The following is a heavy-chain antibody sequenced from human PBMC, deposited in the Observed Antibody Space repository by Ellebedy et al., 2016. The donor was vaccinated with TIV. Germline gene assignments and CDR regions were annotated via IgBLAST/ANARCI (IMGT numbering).Heavy chain of an antibody. CDR2: ITESGGNN. D-gene: IGHD4-23*01. V-gene: IGHV3-23*01. CDR3: ARDPVGVGPAFDV. Sequence: PGGSLRLSCAASGLTFSSHAMSWVRQAPGKGLEWVSSITESGGNNYYADSVKGRFTISRANSKDTLFLQMNSLRAEDTDIYFCARDPVGVGPAFDVWGQGTMVTVSS. CDR1: GLTFSSHA. J-gene: IGHJ3*01.